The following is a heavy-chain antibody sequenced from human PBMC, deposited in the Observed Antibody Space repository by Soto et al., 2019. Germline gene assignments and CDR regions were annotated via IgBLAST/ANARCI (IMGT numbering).Heavy chain of an antibody. CDR1: GYTFTSYG. V-gene: IGHV1-18*01. CDR3: ARVTNIMVYALGRVCFDP. J-gene: IGHJ5*02. Sequence: QVQLVQSGAEVKKPGASVKVSCKASGYTFTSYGISWVRQDPGQGLEWMGWISAYNGNTNYAQKLQGRVTMTTDTSTSTDYMELRSLRSDDTAVYYCARVTNIMVYALGRVCFDPWGQGTLVTVSS. CDR2: ISAYNGNT. D-gene: IGHD2-8*01.